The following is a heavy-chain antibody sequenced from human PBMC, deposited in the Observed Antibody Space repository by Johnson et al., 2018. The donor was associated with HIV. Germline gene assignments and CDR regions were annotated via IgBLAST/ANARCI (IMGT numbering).Heavy chain of an antibody. Sequence: VLLVESGGGLVQPGGSLRLSCAASGFSFSSYWMSWVRQAPGKGLQWVANIKQDGNEKYYVDSVKGRFTISRDNAKNSLYLQMNSLRADDTAVYYCAREGIWYCSGGSCYGAFDIWGQGTVVTVSS. J-gene: IGHJ3*02. V-gene: IGHV3-7*01. CDR3: AREGIWYCSGGSCYGAFDI. CDR2: IKQDGNEK. D-gene: IGHD2-15*01. CDR1: GFSFSSYW.